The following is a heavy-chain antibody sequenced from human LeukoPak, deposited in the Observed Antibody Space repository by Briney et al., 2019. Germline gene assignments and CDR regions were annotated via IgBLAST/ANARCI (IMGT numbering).Heavy chain of an antibody. CDR2: ISGSGTST. J-gene: IGHJ4*02. D-gene: IGHD6-13*01. Sequence: GGSLRLACAASGFTFSSYAMSWVRQAPGKGLEWVSGISGSGTSTYYADSVKGRFTISRDNSKNTLYLQMNSLRAEDTAVYYCAKVHLGGYISSYYDLSYLDYWGQGTLVTVSS. V-gene: IGHV3-23*01. CDR3: AKVHLGGYISSYYDLSYLDY. CDR1: GFTFSSYA.